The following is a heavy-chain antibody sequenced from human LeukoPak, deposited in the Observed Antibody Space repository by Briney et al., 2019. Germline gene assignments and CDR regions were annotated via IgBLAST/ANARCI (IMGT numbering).Heavy chain of an antibody. V-gene: IGHV3-66*01. CDR3: ARKRIGSSGYYLDAFDI. CDR2: IYSDGST. Sequence: GGSLRLSCAASGFTVSHNYMSWVRQAPGKGLEWVSAIYSDGSTYYADSVKGRFTISRDNSKNTLYLQMNSLRAEDTAVYYCARKRIGSSGYYLDAFDIWGQWTMVTVSS. J-gene: IGHJ3*02. CDR1: GFTVSHNY. D-gene: IGHD3-22*01.